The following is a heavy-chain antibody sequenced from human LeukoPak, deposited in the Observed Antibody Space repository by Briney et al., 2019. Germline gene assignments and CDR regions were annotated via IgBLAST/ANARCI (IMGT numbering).Heavy chain of an antibody. CDR3: AKTTYGGNSGGY. J-gene: IGHJ4*02. CDR2: ISGSGGST. V-gene: IGHV3-23*01. CDR1: GFTFSSYA. D-gene: IGHD4-23*01. Sequence: PGGSLRLSCAASGFTFSSYAMSWVRQAPEKGLEWVSTISGSGGSTYYADSVKGRFTISRDNSKNTLYLQMNSLRAEDTAVYYCAKTTYGGNSGGYWGQGTLVTVSS.